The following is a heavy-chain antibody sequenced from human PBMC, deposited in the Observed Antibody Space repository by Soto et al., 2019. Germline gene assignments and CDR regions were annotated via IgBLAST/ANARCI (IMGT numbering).Heavy chain of an antibody. Sequence: QVQLVQSGAEVKKPGSSVKVSCKTSGGTFSSYTITWVRQAPGQGLEWMGRIIPSVGLANYAQKFQGRVTITADKSTTTTYMELSSLRSDDTAVYYCARDLGRDDSRGKREFWGQGTQATVSS. CDR3: ARDLGRDDSRGKREF. CDR2: IIPSVGLA. D-gene: IGHD3-22*01. J-gene: IGHJ4*02. CDR1: GGTFSSYT. V-gene: IGHV1-69*08.